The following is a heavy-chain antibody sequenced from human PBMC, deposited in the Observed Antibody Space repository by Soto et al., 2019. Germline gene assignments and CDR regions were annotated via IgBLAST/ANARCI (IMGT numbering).Heavy chain of an antibody. CDR3: AREKYLDTRTASDV. CDR2: VSHHNDNR. J-gene: IGHJ3*01. V-gene: IGHV1-18*04. CDR1: GYRFTSDA. D-gene: IGHD5-18*01. Sequence: QVQLVQSGAALKRPGASVRLSCKASGYRFTSDAIVWVRQAPGQGLEWMGWVSHHNDNRNYAQKFRDRVTMTTDTSTSTAHMELRSLRADDTAVYYCAREKYLDTRTASDVWGQGTMVTVS.